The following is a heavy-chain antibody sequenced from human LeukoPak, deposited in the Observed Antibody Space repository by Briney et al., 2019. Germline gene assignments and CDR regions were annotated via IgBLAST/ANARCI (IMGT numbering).Heavy chain of an antibody. V-gene: IGHV4-39*07. J-gene: IGHJ5*02. Sequence: SETLSLTCNVSGGSITSNSYYWGWIRQPPGRGLEWLGNIYYTGTTYYNPSFKSRVPISVDTFNNQFSRRVSSVTAPESTILYGAREPSVTMETTGSWGERTLVIVPS. CDR3: AREPSVTMETTGS. D-gene: IGHD4-17*01. CDR2: IYYTGTT. CDR1: GGSITSNSYY.